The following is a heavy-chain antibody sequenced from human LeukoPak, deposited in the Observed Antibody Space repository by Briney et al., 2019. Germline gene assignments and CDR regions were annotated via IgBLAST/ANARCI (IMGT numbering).Heavy chain of an antibody. J-gene: IGHJ6*03. CDR3: ARQAHSSSSYYYYYMDV. D-gene: IGHD6-6*01. CDR2: IYPGDSDT. V-gene: IGHV5-51*01. Sequence: GESLKISCRGSGYSFTSYWIGWVRQLPGKGLEWMGIIYPGDSDTRYSPSFQGQVTISADKSISTAYLQWSSLKASDTAMYYCARQAHSSSSYYYYYMDVWGKGTTVTVCS. CDR1: GYSFTSYW.